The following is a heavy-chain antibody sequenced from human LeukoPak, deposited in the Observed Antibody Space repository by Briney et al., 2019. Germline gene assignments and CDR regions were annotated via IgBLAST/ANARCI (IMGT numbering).Heavy chain of an antibody. CDR3: ARHGDTWPFDY. CDR1: GYSFTSYW. Sequence: GESLKISCKGSGYSFTSYWIGWVRPMPGKGLEWMGIIYPGDSDTKYSPSFEGQVTISADKSISTAYLQWSSLKASDSAMYYCARHGDTWPFDYWGQGTLVTVSS. V-gene: IGHV5-51*01. CDR2: IYPGDSDT. J-gene: IGHJ4*02.